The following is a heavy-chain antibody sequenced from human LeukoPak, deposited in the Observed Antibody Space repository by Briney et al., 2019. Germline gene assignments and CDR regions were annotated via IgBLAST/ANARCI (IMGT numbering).Heavy chain of an antibody. CDR2: INSPSTTT. Sequence: GGSLRLSCAASGFTFSDYYMSWIRQAPGKGLEWVSYINSPSTTTYYADSVKGRFTISRDNAKNSLYLQMNSLRAEDTAVYYCARGGEVAGYYYYYGMDVWGQGTTVTVSS. CDR1: GFTFSDYY. V-gene: IGHV3-11*04. CDR3: ARGGEVAGYYYYYGMDV. J-gene: IGHJ6*02. D-gene: IGHD3-16*01.